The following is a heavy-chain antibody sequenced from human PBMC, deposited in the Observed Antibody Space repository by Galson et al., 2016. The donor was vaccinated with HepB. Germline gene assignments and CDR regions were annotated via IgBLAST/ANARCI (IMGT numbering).Heavy chain of an antibody. J-gene: IGHJ2*01. CDR2: ITPSNGDT. D-gene: IGHD5/OR15-5a*01. Sequence: SVKVSCKASGYTFTSNHMHWLRQAPGQGLEWMGIITPSNGDTGYAQKFQGRPTMTRDTATSTVYMEMTSLTSDDTAIYYCARHKGWTTKLSTWWYFDVWGRGTLVTVSS. CDR3: ARHKGWTTKLSTWWYFDV. V-gene: IGHV1-46*01. CDR1: GYTFTSNH.